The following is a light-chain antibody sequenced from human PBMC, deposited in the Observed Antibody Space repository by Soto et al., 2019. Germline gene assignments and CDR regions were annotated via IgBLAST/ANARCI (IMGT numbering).Light chain of an antibody. J-gene: IGLJ1*01. CDR1: SSNIGAHYD. CDR2: GNS. Sequence: QSVLTQPTSVSGAPGQRVTISCTGSSSNIGAHYDVHWYQQLPGTAPKLLIYGNSNRPSGVPDRFSGSKSGTSASLAITGLQAEDEADYYCQSYDNSLSVYVFGTGTKLTVL. V-gene: IGLV1-40*01. CDR3: QSYDNSLSVYV.